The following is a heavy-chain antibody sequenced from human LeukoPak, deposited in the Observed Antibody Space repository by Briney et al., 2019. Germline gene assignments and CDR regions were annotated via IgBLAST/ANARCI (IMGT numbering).Heavy chain of an antibody. Sequence: EASVKVSCKASGYTFTGYYIHWVRQAPGQGLEWMGWINPNSGGTNYAQKFQGRATMTRDTSISTAYMELSRLRSDDTAVYYCVREATWFAPWGQGTLVTVSS. CDR3: VREATWFAP. CDR2: INPNSGGT. J-gene: IGHJ5*02. V-gene: IGHV1-2*02. D-gene: IGHD1-26*01. CDR1: GYTFTGYY.